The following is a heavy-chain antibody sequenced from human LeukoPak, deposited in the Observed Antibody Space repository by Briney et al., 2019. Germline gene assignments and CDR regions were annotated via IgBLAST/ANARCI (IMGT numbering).Heavy chain of an antibody. Sequence: GGTLRLSCAASGFTFSSYGMSWVRQAPGKGLEWVSAISGSGGSTYYADSVKGRFTISRDNSKNTLYLQMNSLRAEDTAVYYCAKDEIRGYSYGPVDYWGQGTLVTVSS. CDR1: GFTFSSYG. CDR2: ISGSGGST. V-gene: IGHV3-23*01. CDR3: AKDEIRGYSYGPVDY. D-gene: IGHD5-18*01. J-gene: IGHJ4*02.